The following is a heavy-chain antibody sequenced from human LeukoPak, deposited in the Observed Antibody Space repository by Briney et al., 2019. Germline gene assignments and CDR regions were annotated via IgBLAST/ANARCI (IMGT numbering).Heavy chain of an antibody. CDR1: GFTFSTYG. J-gene: IGHJ4*02. CDR2: IRYDGNNK. V-gene: IGHV3-30*02. CDR3: ARDRHVYYDILTGYASYFEY. Sequence: GGSLRLSCVASGFTFSTYGMHWVRQAPGKGLEWVAFIRYDGNNKFYADSVKGRFTISRDNSKNTLYLQMNSLRPEDTAVYYCARDRHVYYDILTGYASYFEYWGQGALVTVSS. D-gene: IGHD3-9*01.